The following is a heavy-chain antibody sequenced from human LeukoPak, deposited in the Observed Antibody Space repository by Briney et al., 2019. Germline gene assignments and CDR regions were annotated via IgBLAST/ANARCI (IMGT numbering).Heavy chain of an antibody. D-gene: IGHD5-24*01. CDR2: ISAYNGNT. CDR3: ARARGTITGGYFDY. Sequence: ASVKVSCKASGYTFTSYGISWMRQPPGQGLEWMGWISAYNGNTNYAQKLQGRVTMTTDTSTSTADMELRSLRSDATAVYYCARARGTITGGYFDYWGQGTLVTVSS. J-gene: IGHJ4*02. V-gene: IGHV1-18*01. CDR1: GYTFTSYG.